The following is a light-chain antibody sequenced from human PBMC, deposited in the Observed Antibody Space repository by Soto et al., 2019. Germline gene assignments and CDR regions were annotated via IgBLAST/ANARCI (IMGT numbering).Light chain of an antibody. CDR3: QQYDNLPLT. CDR1: QDISNY. Sequence: DIQMTQSPPSLSASVGDRVTITCQASQDISNYLNWYQQKPGKAPKLLIYDASNLETGVPSRFSGSGSGTDFTFTISSLQPEDIATYYCQQYDNLPLTFGGGTKADIK. V-gene: IGKV1-33*01. J-gene: IGKJ4*01. CDR2: DAS.